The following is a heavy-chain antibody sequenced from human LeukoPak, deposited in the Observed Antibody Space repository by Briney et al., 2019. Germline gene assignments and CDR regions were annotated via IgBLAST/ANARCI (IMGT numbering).Heavy chain of an antibody. CDR3: ARRVISEFSIDQGNWLDP. CDR2: ILSSGST. V-gene: IGHV4-4*09. Sequence: SETLSLTCTVSGGSISNYYWDWIRQSPGNGLEWIGYILSSGSTHHNPSLTSRISLSVDTSKNQFSLKLSSVTAADAAVYYCARRVISEFSIDQGNWLDPWGQGILVTVSS. CDR1: GGSISNYY. J-gene: IGHJ5*02. D-gene: IGHD3-3*02.